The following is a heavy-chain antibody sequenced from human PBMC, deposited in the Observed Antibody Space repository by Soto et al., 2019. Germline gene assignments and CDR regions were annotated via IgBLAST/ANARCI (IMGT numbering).Heavy chain of an antibody. CDR2: ISGSGGST. Sequence: GGSLRLSCAASGFTFSSYAMSWVRQAPGKGLEWVSGISGSGGSTYYADSVEGRFTNSRDNSKKTLYLQINGLRTEDTAVYYCAHNSQWLKGQEYYFANWGQGTLVTVSS. V-gene: IGHV3-23*01. CDR1: GFTFSSYA. J-gene: IGHJ4*02. D-gene: IGHD6-19*01. CDR3: AHNSQWLKGQEYYFAN.